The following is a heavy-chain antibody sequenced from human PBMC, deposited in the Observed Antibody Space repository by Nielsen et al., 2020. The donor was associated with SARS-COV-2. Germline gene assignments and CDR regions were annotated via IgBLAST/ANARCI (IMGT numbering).Heavy chain of an antibody. J-gene: IGHJ1*01. CDR1: GFTFSNPW. D-gene: IGHD3-10*01. CDR3: TTGGITMVRGVRQY. Sequence: GGSLRLSCAASGFTFSNPWMNWVRQAPGKGLEWVGRIKSKVDGGTTDYAGPVKGRFTISRDDSKNTLYLQMNSLKTEDTAVYYCTTGGITMVRGVRQYWGQGTLVTVSP. CDR2: IKSKVDGGTT. V-gene: IGHV3-15*01.